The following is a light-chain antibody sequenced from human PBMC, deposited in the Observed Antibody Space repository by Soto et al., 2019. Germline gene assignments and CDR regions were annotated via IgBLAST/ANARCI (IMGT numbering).Light chain of an antibody. Sequence: DIQTTVSPSCLSSAVGHRVTITCRASHGISNYIACYQQKPGKVPQLLIYAASTLQSGVPTRCSGSGSGTDFSHTISSLQPEDVATYYCQKYNIAPWTFGQGTKVYIK. CDR3: QKYNIAPWT. V-gene: IGKV1-27*01. CDR1: HGISNY. CDR2: AAS. J-gene: IGKJ1*01.